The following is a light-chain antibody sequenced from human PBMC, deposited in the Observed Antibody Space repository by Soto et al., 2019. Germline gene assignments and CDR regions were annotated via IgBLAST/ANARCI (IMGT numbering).Light chain of an antibody. V-gene: IGKV1-39*01. CDR3: QQSYSTPWT. J-gene: IGKJ1*01. CDR1: QSISSY. CDR2: AAS. Sequence: DIKMTQSPSLLSASDGDRVTITCRASQSISSYLNWYQQKPGKAPKLLIYAASSLQSGVPSRFSGSGSGTDFTLAISSLQPEDFATYYCQQSYSTPWTFGQGTKVDI.